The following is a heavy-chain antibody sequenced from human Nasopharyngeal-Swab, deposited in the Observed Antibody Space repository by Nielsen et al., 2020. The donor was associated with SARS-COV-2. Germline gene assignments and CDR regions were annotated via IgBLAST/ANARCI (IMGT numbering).Heavy chain of an antibody. CDR3: AKMARTMTKCYFDY. CDR2: IFSTGSPI. CDR1: GFTFSSYG. V-gene: IGHV3-23*03. Sequence: GESLKISCAASGFTFSSYGVSWVRQAPGKGLEWVSIIFSTGSPIYYADSVKGRFTISRDNSRNTLYLQMNSLGAEDTAVYYCAKMARTMTKCYFDYWGQGALVTVSS. D-gene: IGHD4-17*01. J-gene: IGHJ4*02.